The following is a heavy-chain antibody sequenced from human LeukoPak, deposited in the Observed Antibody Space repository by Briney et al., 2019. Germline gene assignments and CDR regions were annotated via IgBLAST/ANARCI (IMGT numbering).Heavy chain of an antibody. D-gene: IGHD3-10*01. V-gene: IGHV3-23*01. J-gene: IGHJ5*02. CDR2: ISGSGGGT. Sequence: GGSLRLSCAASGFTFSSYGMSWVRQAPGKGLEWVSGISGSGGGTNYADSVRGRFTISRDNSKNTLYLQMSSLRAEDTAVYYCAKAGGYGSGSYLTWFDPWGQGTLVTVSS. CDR1: GFTFSSYG. CDR3: AKAGGYGSGSYLTWFDP.